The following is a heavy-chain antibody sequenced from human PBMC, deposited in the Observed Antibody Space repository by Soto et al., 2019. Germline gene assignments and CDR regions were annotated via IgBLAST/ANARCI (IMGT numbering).Heavy chain of an antibody. CDR2: ISSSSSYI. J-gene: IGHJ4*02. V-gene: IGHV3-21*01. Sequence: GGSLSLSCAASGLTFSSYSMNWVRQAPGKGLEWVSSISSSSSYIYYADSVKGRFTISRDNAKNSLYLQMNSLRAEDTAVYYCARDAGGFHYDSSGYSPPRWDFDYWGQETLVTVSS. CDR3: ARDAGGFHYDSSGYSPPRWDFDY. CDR1: GLTFSSYS. D-gene: IGHD3-22*01.